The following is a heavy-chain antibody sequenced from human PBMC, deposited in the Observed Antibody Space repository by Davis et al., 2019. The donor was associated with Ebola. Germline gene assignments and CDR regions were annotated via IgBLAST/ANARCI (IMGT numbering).Heavy chain of an antibody. D-gene: IGHD1-26*01. Sequence: PSETLSLTCTVSGGSVNSNNYYWSWIRQPPGKGLEWIGYIYNSWSTNYNPSLESRVTISIDTSKNQFSLRLSSVTAADTAVYYCARDLSGDNILCPDYWGQGTLVTVSS. V-gene: IGHV4-61*01. CDR3: ARDLSGDNILCPDY. CDR1: GGSVNSNNYY. J-gene: IGHJ4*02. CDR2: IYNSWST.